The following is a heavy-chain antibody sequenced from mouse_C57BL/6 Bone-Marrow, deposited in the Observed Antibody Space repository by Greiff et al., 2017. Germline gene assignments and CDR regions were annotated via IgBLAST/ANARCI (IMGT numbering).Heavy chain of an antibody. CDR1: GYNFTSYG. V-gene: IGHV1-81*01. Sequence: VQLQESGAELARPGASVKLSCKASGYNFTSYGISWVKQRTGQGLEWIGEIYPRSGNTYYNEKFKGKATLTADKSSSTAYMELRSLTSEDSAVYFCATACVAYWGQGTLVTVSA. CDR2: IYPRSGNT. J-gene: IGHJ3*01. CDR3: ATACVAY.